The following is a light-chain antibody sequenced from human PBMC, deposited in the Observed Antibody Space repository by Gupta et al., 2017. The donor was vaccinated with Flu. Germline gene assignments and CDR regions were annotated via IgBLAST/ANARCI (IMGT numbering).Light chain of an antibody. Sequence: SSALTQPPSVSVSPGQTARITCPGDALPKQYAYWYQHKAGQAPRLIIYKDNKRPSGIPGRFSGSSSETTVTLTISGVQPEDEADYYCQSADSRGSAPFVFGTGTGVTVL. V-gene: IGLV3-25*03. CDR1: ALPKQY. J-gene: IGLJ1*01. CDR3: QSADSRGSAPFV. CDR2: KDN.